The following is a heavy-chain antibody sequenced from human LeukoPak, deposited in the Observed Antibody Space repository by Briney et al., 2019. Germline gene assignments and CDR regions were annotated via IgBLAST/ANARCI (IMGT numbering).Heavy chain of an antibody. CDR2: ISSSSSYI. V-gene: IGHV3-21*01. J-gene: IGHJ2*01. CDR3: ARDWDDGFDL. D-gene: IGHD1-26*01. Sequence: PGGSLRLSCAASGFTFSSYSMNWVRQAPGKGLEWVSSISSSSSYIYYADSVKGRFTISRGNAKNSLYLQMNSLRAEDTAVYYCARDWDDGFDLWGRGTLVTVSS. CDR1: GFTFSSYS.